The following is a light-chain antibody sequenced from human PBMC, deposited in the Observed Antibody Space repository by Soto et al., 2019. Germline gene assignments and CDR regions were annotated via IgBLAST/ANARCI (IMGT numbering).Light chain of an antibody. CDR1: QSVSSY. CDR3: QQRSNWPRAIT. V-gene: IGKV3-11*01. Sequence: IVLTQSPANMFLSPGESAILSCRARQSVSSYLAWYQQKPGQAPRLLIYDASNRATGIPARFSGSGSGTDFTLTISSLEPEDFAVYYCQQRSNWPRAITFGQGTRLEIK. CDR2: DAS. J-gene: IGKJ5*01.